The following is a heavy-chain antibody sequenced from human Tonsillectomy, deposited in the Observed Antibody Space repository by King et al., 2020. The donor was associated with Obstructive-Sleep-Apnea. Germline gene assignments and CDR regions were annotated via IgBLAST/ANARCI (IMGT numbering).Heavy chain of an antibody. CDR3: IYVKRSGWPFDY. Sequence: TLKESGPTLVKPTQTLTLTCPFSGFSLSTSGVGVGWLRQPPGKALEWLAFGYLDDDERYRPSLKCRLTITKDTPKNQVVLTMTNVDPVDTATYYCIYVKRSGWPFDYWGQGTLVTVSS. CDR2: GYLDDDE. J-gene: IGHJ4*02. V-gene: IGHV2-5*02. CDR1: GFSLSTSGVG. D-gene: IGHD6-19*01.